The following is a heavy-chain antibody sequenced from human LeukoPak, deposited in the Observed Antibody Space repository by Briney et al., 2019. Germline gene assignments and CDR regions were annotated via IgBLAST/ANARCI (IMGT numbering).Heavy chain of an antibody. CDR2: IYYSGGT. CDR1: GGSISTYY. D-gene: IGHD6-13*01. J-gene: IGHJ3*02. CDR3: VRDGEGSSTPTDAFDI. V-gene: IGHV4-59*01. Sequence: SETLSLTCTVSGGSISTYYWSWIGQPPGKGLEWLGYIYYSGGTNYNPSLKSRVTISVDTSKKEFSLKLSSVTAADTPVYYCVRDGEGSSTPTDAFDIWGQGTMVTVPS.